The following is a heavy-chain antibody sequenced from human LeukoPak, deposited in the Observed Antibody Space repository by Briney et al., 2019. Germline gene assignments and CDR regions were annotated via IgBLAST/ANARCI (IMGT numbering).Heavy chain of an antibody. J-gene: IGHJ3*02. Sequence: GGSLRLSCAASGFTFRNSWMSWVRQALGKGLEWVGRIKSKFDGGTTDYAAPVKGRFTISRDDSKNTLYLQMNSLKIEDTAVYYCTTYDSSGYFAFDIWGQGTMVTVSS. D-gene: IGHD3-22*01. CDR1: GFTFRNSW. CDR3: TTYDSSGYFAFDI. V-gene: IGHV3-15*01. CDR2: IKSKFDGGTT.